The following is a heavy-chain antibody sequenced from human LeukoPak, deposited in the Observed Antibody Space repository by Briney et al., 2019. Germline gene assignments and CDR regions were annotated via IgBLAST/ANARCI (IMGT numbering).Heavy chain of an antibody. CDR3: ARDLVPTDGGVYDSSGSFDY. Sequence: SETLSLTCTVSGGSISSGGYYWSWIRQPPGKGLEWIGYIYHSGSTYYNPSLKSRVTISVDRSKNQFSLKLSSVTAADTAVYYCARDLVPTDGGVYDSSGSFDYWGQGTLVTVSS. J-gene: IGHJ4*02. V-gene: IGHV4-30-2*01. CDR1: GGSISSGGYY. D-gene: IGHD3-22*01. CDR2: IYHSGST.